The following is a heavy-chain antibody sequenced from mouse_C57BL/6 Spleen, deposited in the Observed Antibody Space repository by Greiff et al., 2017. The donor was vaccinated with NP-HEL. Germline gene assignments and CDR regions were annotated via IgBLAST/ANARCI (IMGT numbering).Heavy chain of an antibody. D-gene: IGHD1-1*01. CDR3: AGSSHGYFDV. J-gene: IGHJ1*03. CDR2: IHPNSGST. V-gene: IGHV1-64*01. CDR1: GYTFTSYW. Sequence: VQLQQPGAELVKPGASVKLSCKASGYTFTSYWMHWVKQRPGQGLEWIGMIHPNSGSTNYNAKFKSKATLTVDKSSSTAYMQLSSLTSEDAAVYYWAGSSHGYFDVWGTGTTVTVSS.